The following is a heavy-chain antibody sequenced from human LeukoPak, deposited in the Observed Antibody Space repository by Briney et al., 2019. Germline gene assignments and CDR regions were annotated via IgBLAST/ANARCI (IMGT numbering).Heavy chain of an antibody. CDR3: ARDKVVGATFFDY. Sequence: GSLRLSCAASGFTFSSHWMSWVRPAPGKGPEWVANIKQDGNEKYYVDSVKGRFTISRDNAKNPLYLQMNSLRDEDTAVYYCARDKVVGATFFDYWGQGTLVTVSS. J-gene: IGHJ4*02. CDR2: IKQDGNEK. CDR1: GFTFSSHW. V-gene: IGHV3-7*01. D-gene: IGHD1-26*01.